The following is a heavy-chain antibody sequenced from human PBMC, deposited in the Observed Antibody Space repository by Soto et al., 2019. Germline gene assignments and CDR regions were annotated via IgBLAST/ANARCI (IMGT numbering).Heavy chain of an antibody. J-gene: IGHJ2*01. V-gene: IGHV3-30-3*01. CDR2: ISYDGSNK. CDR3: ARDPLWGTAMVLWYFDL. CDR1: GFTFSSYA. D-gene: IGHD5-18*01. Sequence: GGSLRLSCAASGFTFSSYAMHWVRQAPGKGLEWVAVISYDGSNKYYADSVKGRFTISRDNSKSTLYLQMNSLRAEDTAVYYCARDPLWGTAMVLWYFDLWGRGTLVTVSS.